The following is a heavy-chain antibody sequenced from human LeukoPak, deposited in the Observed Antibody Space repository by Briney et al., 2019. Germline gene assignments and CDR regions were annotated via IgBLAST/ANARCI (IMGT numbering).Heavy chain of an antibody. V-gene: IGHV1-2*02. CDR2: INPNSGGT. Sequence: ASVKVSCKASGYTFTGYYMHWVRQAPGQGLEWMGWINPNSGGTNYAQKFQGRATMTRDTSISTAYMELSRLRSDDTAVYYCARARGSSRAFDIWGQGTMVTVSS. J-gene: IGHJ3*02. CDR3: ARARGSSRAFDI. CDR1: GYTFTGYY.